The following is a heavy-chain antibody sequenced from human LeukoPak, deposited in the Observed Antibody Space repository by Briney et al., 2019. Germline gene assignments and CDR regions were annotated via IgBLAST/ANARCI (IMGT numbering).Heavy chain of an antibody. D-gene: IGHD3-16*01. CDR3: AKDLGHDDVWGEGNLYDY. CDR2: ISGSGGRT. CDR1: GFTFSSYA. J-gene: IGHJ4*02. V-gene: IGHV3-23*01. Sequence: GGSLRLSCAASGFTFSSYAMHWVRQVPGKGLEWVSVISGSGGRTDYADSAKGRFTISRDNSKNTLYLQMNSLRAEDTALYYCAKDLGHDDVWGEGNLYDYWGQGTLVTVSS.